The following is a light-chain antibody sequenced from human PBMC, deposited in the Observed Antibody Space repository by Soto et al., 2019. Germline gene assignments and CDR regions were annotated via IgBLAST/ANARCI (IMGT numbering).Light chain of an antibody. CDR3: QQNNNWPQT. V-gene: IGKV3-15*01. Sequence: EIVMTQSPATLSVSPGERATLSCRAYQSISSTLAWYQQKAGQGPRLLIYDASTRATGIPARFSGSWSGTEFNLTISSLQSEDFAVYYCQQNNNWPQTFGQGTKVDIK. CDR2: DAS. CDR1: QSISST. J-gene: IGKJ1*01.